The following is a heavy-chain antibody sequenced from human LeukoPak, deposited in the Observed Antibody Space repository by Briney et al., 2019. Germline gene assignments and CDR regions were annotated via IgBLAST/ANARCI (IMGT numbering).Heavy chain of an antibody. J-gene: IGHJ3*02. CDR1: GGSISSYY. CDR2: IYTSGST. D-gene: IGHD3-10*01. Sequence: PSETLSLTCTVSGGSISSYYWSWIRQPAGKGLEWIGPIYTSGSTNYNPSLKSRVTMSVDTSKNQFSLKLSSVTAADTAVYYCATATWGSGSYYSLVAFDIWGQGTMVTVSS. CDR3: ATATWGSGSYYSLVAFDI. V-gene: IGHV4-4*07.